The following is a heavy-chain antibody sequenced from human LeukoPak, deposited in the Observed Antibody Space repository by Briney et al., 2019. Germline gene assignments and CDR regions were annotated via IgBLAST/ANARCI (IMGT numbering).Heavy chain of an antibody. V-gene: IGHV1-18*01. D-gene: IGHD1-7*01. J-gene: IGHJ4*02. CDR3: ARDRSNWNYAPDF. CDR2: ISASNGNT. CDR1: GYTFSING. Sequence: ASVKLSCTGSGYTFSINGISWVCHGPRQGLRWLGWISASNGNTNYAQKFRERVTTSTVTTTRTPYLDDMSLMSDDAAVYYCARDRSNWNYAPDFWGQGTLVSVSS.